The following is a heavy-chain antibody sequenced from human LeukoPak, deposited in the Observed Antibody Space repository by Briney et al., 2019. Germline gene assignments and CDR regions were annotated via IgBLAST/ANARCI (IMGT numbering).Heavy chain of an antibody. D-gene: IGHD3-10*01. V-gene: IGHV3-23*01. CDR2: ISGSGGST. Sequence: GGSLRLSCTVSGFTVSSNSMSWVRRAPGKGLEWVSAISGSGGSTYYTDSVKGRFTISRDNSINTLYLQMNSLRAEDTAIYYCAKDLFYDSGSYWGQGTLVTVSS. CDR1: GFTVSSNS. CDR3: AKDLFYDSGSY. J-gene: IGHJ4*02.